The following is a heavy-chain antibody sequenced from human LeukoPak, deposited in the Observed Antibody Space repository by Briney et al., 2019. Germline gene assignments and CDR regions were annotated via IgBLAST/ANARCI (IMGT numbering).Heavy chain of an antibody. CDR1: AFTFSTYA. Sequence: GGSLRLSCAASAFTFSTYAIHWVWQAPGKGLEWVAVISYDGSNKYYADSVKGRFTISRDNSKNTLYLQMNSLRVEDTAVYYCARVRIFGVVGWVEYGMDVWGQGTTVTVSS. CDR2: ISYDGSNK. J-gene: IGHJ6*02. CDR3: ARVRIFGVVGWVEYGMDV. V-gene: IGHV3-30-3*01. D-gene: IGHD3-3*01.